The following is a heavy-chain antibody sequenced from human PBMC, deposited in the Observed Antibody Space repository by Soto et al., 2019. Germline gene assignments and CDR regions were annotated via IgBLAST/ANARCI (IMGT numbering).Heavy chain of an antibody. J-gene: IGHJ6*04. V-gene: IGHV3-53*04. CDR3: ARVFFIAAAGKVDEYYGMDV. CDR2: IYSGGST. Sequence: PGGSLRLSCAASGLTVSSNYMSWVRQAPGKGLEWVSVIYSGGSTYYADSVKGRFTISRHNSKNTLYLQMNSLRAEDTAVYYCARVFFIAAAGKVDEYYGMDVWGKGTTVTVSS. CDR1: GLTVSSNY. D-gene: IGHD6-13*01.